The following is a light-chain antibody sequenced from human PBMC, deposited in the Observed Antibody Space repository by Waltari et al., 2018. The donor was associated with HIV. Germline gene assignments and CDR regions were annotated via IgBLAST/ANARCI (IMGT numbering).Light chain of an antibody. J-gene: IGKJ1*01. Sequence: SASVGDRVTITCRASQAISSWLTRYQQRPGAAPNLLIYASSTLQSGVPTRFSGSRSGTNFTLTSSSLQPEDFATYYCQQADGLPWTFGQGTKVEMK. CDR1: QAISSW. CDR3: QQADGLPWT. CDR2: ASS. V-gene: IGKV1-12*01.